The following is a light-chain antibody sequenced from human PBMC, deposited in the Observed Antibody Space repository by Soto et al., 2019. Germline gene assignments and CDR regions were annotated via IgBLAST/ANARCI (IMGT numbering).Light chain of an antibody. CDR3: TSYAGTTTVI. CDR1: SSDIGAYGY. Sequence: QSVLTQPASVSGSPGQSITISCSGSSSDIGAYGYVSWYQLHPGKAPKLIIFEVYNRPSGVSDRFSGSKSGNTASLTISGLQAEDESHYYCTSYAGTTTVIFGGGTKVTVL. CDR2: EVY. V-gene: IGLV2-14*01. J-gene: IGLJ2*01.